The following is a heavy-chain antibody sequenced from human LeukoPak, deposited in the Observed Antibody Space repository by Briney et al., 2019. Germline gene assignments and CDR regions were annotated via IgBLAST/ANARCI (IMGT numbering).Heavy chain of an antibody. J-gene: IGHJ4*02. CDR2: IYYSGST. Sequence: SETLSLTCTVSGGSISSSSYYWGWIRQPPGKGLEWIGSIYYSGSTYYNPSLKSRVTISVDTSKNQFSLKLSSVTAADTAVYYCAGTGDILTGYYMYYWGQGTLVTVSS. CDR3: AGTGDILTGYYMYY. D-gene: IGHD3-9*01. CDR1: GGSISSSSYY. V-gene: IGHV4-39*01.